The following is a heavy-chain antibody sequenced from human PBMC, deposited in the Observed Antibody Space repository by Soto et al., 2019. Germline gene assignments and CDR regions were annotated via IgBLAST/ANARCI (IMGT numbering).Heavy chain of an antibody. CDR2: IIPIFGTA. Sequence: SVKVSCKASGGTFSSYAISWVRQAPGQGLEWMGGIIPIFGTANYAQKFQGRVTITADKSTSTAYMELSSLRSEDTAVYYCARDRSHYYDSSGPAGFFDYWGQGTLVTISS. D-gene: IGHD3-22*01. CDR3: ARDRSHYYDSSGPAGFFDY. J-gene: IGHJ4*02. CDR1: GGTFSSYA. V-gene: IGHV1-69*06.